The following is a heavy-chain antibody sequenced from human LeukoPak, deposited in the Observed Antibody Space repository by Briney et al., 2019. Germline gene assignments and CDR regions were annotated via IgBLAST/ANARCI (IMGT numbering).Heavy chain of an antibody. V-gene: IGHV4-34*01. D-gene: IGHD2-21*02. J-gene: IGHJ4*02. Sequence: PLETLSLTCAVYGGSFSGYYCTWIRQPPGKGLEWIGEINHSGGTNYNPPLKSRVTISVDTSKNQFSLKLNSVTAAPTAVYYCARSHPLLDYWGQGTLVTVSS. CDR2: INHSGGT. CDR3: ARSHPLLDY. CDR1: GGSFSGYY.